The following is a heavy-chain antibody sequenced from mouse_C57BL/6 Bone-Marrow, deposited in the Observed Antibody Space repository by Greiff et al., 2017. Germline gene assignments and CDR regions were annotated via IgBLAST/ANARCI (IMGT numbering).Heavy chain of an antibody. V-gene: IGHV5-17*01. CDR2: ISSGSSTI. Sequence: EVKLVESGGGLVKPRGSLKLSCAASGFTFSDYGMHWVRQAPEKGLEWVAYISSGSSTIYYADPVKGRFTISRDNAKNTLFLQMTSLRSEDTAMYYCALPPGYWGQGTTLTVSS. CDR1: GFTFSDYG. CDR3: ALPPGY. J-gene: IGHJ2*01.